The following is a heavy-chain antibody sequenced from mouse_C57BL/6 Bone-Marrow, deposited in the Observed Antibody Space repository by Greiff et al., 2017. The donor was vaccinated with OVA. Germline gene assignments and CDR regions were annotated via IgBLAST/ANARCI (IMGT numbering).Heavy chain of an antibody. CDR1: GFTFSDYY. J-gene: IGHJ3*01. CDR3: ARHRNYSNYLAWFAY. V-gene: IGHV5-12*01. CDR2: ISNGGGST. Sequence: EVMLVESGGGLVQPGGSLKLSCAASGFTFSDYYMYWVRQTPEKRLEWVAYISNGGGSTYYPDTVKGRFTISRDNAKNTLYLQMSSLKSEDTAMYYCARHRNYSNYLAWFAYWGQGTLVTVSA. D-gene: IGHD2-5*01.